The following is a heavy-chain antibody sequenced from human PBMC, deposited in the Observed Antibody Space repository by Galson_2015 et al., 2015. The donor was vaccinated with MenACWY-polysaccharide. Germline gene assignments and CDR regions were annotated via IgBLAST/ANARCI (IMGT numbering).Heavy chain of an antibody. D-gene: IGHD3-10*01. J-gene: IGHJ5*02. V-gene: IGHV4-59*01. CDR2: IHYSGDT. CDR3: ARIGGMNRGNYYNYGWFDP. Sequence: TLSLTCTVSGDSMSPYRWTWIRQSPGKGLEWIGWIHYSGDTKYSPSLTSRVTLSVDTSENQFSLKLSSVTTADTAVYYCARIGGMNRGNYYNYGWFDPWGQGTLVTVSS. CDR1: GDSMSPYR.